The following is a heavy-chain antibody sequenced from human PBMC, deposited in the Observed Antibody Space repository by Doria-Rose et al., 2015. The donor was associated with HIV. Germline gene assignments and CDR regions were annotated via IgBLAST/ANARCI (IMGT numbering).Heavy chain of an antibody. D-gene: IGHD6-13*01. Sequence: QITLKESGPVLVKPTETLTLTCTVSGVSLSSPGMGVSWIRQPPGKALEWLANIFSYYERSYNTALKSRLTISRGTSKSQVVLTMTDMDPVDTATYYCARIKSSRWYHKYYFDFWGQGTLVIVSA. CDR2: IFSYYER. V-gene: IGHV2-26*01. CDR3: ARIKSSRWYHKYYFDF. CDR1: GVSLSSPGMG. J-gene: IGHJ4*02.